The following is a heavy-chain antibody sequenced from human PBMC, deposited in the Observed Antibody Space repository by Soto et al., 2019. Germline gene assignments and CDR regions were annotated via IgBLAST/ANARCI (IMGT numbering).Heavy chain of an antibody. CDR2: ITPILGTT. CDR3: AREGALRAYRYFDL. J-gene: IGHJ2*01. Sequence: ASVKVSCKASGVTSRNYVVSWVRQAPGQGLEWMGGITPILGTTNYARQFQGRVTISADESTSTACMELSSLRSEDTAVYYCAREGALRAYRYFDLWGRGTLVTVSS. D-gene: IGHD3-16*01. CDR1: GVTSRNYV. V-gene: IGHV1-69*13.